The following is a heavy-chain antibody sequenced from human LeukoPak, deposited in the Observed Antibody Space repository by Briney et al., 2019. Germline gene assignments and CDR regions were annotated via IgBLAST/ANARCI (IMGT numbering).Heavy chain of an antibody. CDR1: AASPSGFF. CDR2: IYTTGTT. Sequence: PSETLSLTCTVSAASPSGFFCSCIRHPPGKGPDWIGHIYTTGTTNYRPSLSRRVTISVDTAKNQLSRNLRFVSATDPAVYYMDVWGKGNSGTVS. V-gene: IGHV4-4*09. CDR3: DV. J-gene: IGHJ6*03.